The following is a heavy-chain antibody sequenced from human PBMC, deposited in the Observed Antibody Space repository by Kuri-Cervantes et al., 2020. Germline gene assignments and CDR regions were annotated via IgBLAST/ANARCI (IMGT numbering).Heavy chain of an antibody. CDR3: AKDHYDSSGIDY. CDR2: ISYDGSNK. V-gene: IGHV3-30*18. CDR1: GFTFSSYG. Sequence: GESLKISCAASGFTFSSYGMHWVRQAPGKGLEWVAVISYDGSNKYYADSVKGRFTISRDNSKNTLHLQMNSLRAEDTAVYYCAKDHYDSSGIDYWGQGTLVTVSS. D-gene: IGHD3-22*01. J-gene: IGHJ4*02.